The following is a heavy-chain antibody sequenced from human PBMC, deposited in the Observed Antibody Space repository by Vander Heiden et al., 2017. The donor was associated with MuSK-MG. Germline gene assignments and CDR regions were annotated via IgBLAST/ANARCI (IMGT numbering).Heavy chain of an antibody. J-gene: IGHJ6*02. CDR3: ARGGTSRNYFYGMDA. V-gene: IGHV2-70*15. CDR2: IDWDGDK. D-gene: IGHD1-1*01. CDR1: GFSPSTSGRF. Sequence: QVTLRESGPALVKPTQTLTLTCTFSGFSPSTSGRFVTWIRQPPGKALEWLARIDWDGDKYYSTSLKTRLTISKDTSKNQVVLTMTNMDPVDTATYYCARGGTSRNYFYGMDAWGQGTTVTVSS.